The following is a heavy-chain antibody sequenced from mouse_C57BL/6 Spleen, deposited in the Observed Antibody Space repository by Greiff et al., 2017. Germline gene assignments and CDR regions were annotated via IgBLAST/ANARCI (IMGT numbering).Heavy chain of an antibody. D-gene: IGHD3-3*01. CDR1: GFTFSSYA. Sequence: DVMLVESGGGLVKPGGSLNLSCAASGFTFSSYAMSWVRQTPEKRLEWVATISDGGSYTYYPDNVKGRFTISRDNAKNNLYLQMSHMKSEDTAMYYCARELSYYFDYWGQGTTLTVSS. J-gene: IGHJ2*01. V-gene: IGHV5-4*01. CDR2: ISDGGSYT. CDR3: ARELSYYFDY.